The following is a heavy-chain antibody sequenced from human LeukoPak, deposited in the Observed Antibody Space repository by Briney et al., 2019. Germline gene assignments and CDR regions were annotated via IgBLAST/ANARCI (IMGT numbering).Heavy chain of an antibody. CDR1: GFTFSSYG. CDR2: IWYDGSNK. V-gene: IGHV3-33*01. J-gene: IGHJ4*02. D-gene: IGHD3-9*01. Sequence: GGSLRLSCAASGFTFSSYGMHWVRQAPGKGLEWVAVIWYDGSNKYYADSVKGRFTISRDNSKNTLYLQMNSLRAEDTAVYYCARELHYYDILTGYSHWGQGTLVTVSS. CDR3: ARELHYYDILTGYSH.